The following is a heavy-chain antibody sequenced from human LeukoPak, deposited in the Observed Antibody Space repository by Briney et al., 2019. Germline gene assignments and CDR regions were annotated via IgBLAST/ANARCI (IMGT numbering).Heavy chain of an antibody. D-gene: IGHD6-19*01. J-gene: IGHJ4*02. CDR2: IYYSGST. CDR3: ARSDWLVRAGDDY. Sequence: PSETLSLTCIVSGGSISSSSYYWGWIRQPPGKGLEWIGSIYYSGSTYYNPSLKSRVTISVDTSKNQFSLEVSSVTAADTVVYYCARSDWLVRAGDDYWGQGTLVTVSS. CDR1: GGSISSSSYY. V-gene: IGHV4-39*01.